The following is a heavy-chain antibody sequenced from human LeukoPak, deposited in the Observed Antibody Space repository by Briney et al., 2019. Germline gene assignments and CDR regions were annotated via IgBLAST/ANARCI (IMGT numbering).Heavy chain of an antibody. Sequence: GGSLRLSCTASGFTFNNYAMSWVRQAPGKGLEWVSVISGNGGSTYYRDSVKGRFTISRDNSKNTLYLQMNSLRAEDTAVYYCAKDGTATITFEYWGQGTLVTVSS. CDR1: GFTFNNYA. D-gene: IGHD1-1*01. V-gene: IGHV3-23*01. CDR2: ISGNGGST. J-gene: IGHJ4*02. CDR3: AKDGTATITFEY.